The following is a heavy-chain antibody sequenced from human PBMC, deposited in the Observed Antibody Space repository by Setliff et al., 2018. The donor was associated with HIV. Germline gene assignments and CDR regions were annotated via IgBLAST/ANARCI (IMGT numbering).Heavy chain of an antibody. V-gene: IGHV4-61*09. CDR3: ARRTFGSGRIDP. Sequence: PSETLSLTCTVSGGSISSGSYYWSWIRQPAGKGLEWIGQIHTSGSTNYKPSLESRLTISIDTSKNQFSLKLNSVTATDTAVYYCARRTFGSGRIDPWGQGTLVTVSS. CDR1: GGSISSGSYY. CDR2: IHTSGST. D-gene: IGHD3-16*01. J-gene: IGHJ5*02.